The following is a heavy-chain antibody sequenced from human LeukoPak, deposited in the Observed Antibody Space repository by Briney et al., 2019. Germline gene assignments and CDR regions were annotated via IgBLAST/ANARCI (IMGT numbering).Heavy chain of an antibody. CDR1: GFIFNSHW. CDR2: IRQDGDEK. CDR3: ARVRTEWYIDL. D-gene: IGHD2-8*02. Sequence: GGSLRLSCAGSGFIFNSHWMTWVPQAPGMGLEWVGNIRQDGDEKFYADSVRGRFTISRDNAKNSLYLHLNSLRAEDTAIYYCARVRTEWYIDLWGRGTLVTVSP. J-gene: IGHJ2*01. V-gene: IGHV3-7*01.